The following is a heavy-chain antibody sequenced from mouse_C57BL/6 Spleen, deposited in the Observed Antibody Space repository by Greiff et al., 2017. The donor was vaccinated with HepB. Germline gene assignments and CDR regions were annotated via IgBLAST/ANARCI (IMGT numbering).Heavy chain of an antibody. J-gene: IGHJ3*01. CDR1: GFNIKDDY. V-gene: IGHV14-4*01. CDR3: TTGDYDGYSAWFAY. CDR2: IDPENGDT. D-gene: IGHD2-3*01. Sequence: EVQLQQSGAELVRPGASVKLSCTASGFNIKDDYMHWVKQRPEQGLEWIGWIDPENGDTEYASKFQGKAPITADTSSNTAYLQLSSLTSEDTAVYYCTTGDYDGYSAWFAYWGQGTLVTVSA.